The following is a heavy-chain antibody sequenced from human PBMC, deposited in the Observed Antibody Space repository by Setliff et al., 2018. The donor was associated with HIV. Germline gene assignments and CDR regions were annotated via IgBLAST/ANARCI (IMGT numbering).Heavy chain of an antibody. CDR3: ARVEATGTIYYYYYYMDV. D-gene: IGHD6-13*01. Sequence: SVRLSCAASGFPFDDYAMHWVRQAPGKGLEWVAGINWDSATVAYADPVKGRFTISRDNSKNTLYLQMNSLRAEDTAVYYCARVEATGTIYYYYYYMDVWGKGTTVTVSS. CDR1: GFPFDDYA. CDR2: INWDSATV. J-gene: IGHJ6*03. V-gene: IGHV3-9*01.